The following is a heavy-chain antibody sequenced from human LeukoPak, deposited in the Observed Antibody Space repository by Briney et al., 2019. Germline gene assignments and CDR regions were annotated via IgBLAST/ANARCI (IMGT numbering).Heavy chain of an antibody. CDR1: GCDFTRYW. CDR2: IAPSDSYS. J-gene: IGHJ6*02. CDR3: AGHYSNDAMDV. Sequence: GESLKISCKDSGCDFTRYWITRVLQMPGKGLEWMGNIAPSDSYSNYSPSFQGHVIISADKSINTAYLQWSSLKASDTAMYYCAGHYSNDAMDVWGQGTTVTVSS. D-gene: IGHD4-11*01. V-gene: IGHV5-10-1*01.